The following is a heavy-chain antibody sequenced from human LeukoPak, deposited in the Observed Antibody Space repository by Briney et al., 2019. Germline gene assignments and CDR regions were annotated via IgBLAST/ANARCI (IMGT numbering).Heavy chain of an antibody. CDR3: ASLYYDGGGLGGTSWYYFDY. V-gene: IGHV4-59*01. Sequence: PSETLSLTCTVSGGSISSYYWSWIRQPPGKGLEWIGYIYYSGSTNYNPSLKSRVTISVDTSKNQFSLRLSSVTAADTAVYYCASLYYDGGGLGGTSWYYFDYWGQGTLVTVSS. D-gene: IGHD3-22*01. J-gene: IGHJ4*02. CDR2: IYYSGST. CDR1: GGSISSYY.